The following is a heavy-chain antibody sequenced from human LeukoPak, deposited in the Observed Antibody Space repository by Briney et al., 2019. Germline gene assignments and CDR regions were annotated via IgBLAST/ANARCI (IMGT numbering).Heavy chain of an antibody. CDR1: GFTFGSCW. Sequence: GGSLRLSCAASGFTFGSCWMNWVRQTPGKGLEWVANINQDGSQKFYVDSVKGRFTISRDNANNSLYLQMNSLRAEDTAVYYCARGGSGYDPNFDYWGQGTLVTVSS. CDR2: INQDGSQK. J-gene: IGHJ4*02. V-gene: IGHV3-7*01. D-gene: IGHD5-12*01. CDR3: ARGGSGYDPNFDY.